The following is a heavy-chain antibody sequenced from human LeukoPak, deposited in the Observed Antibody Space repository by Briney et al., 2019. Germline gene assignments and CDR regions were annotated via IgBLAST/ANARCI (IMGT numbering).Heavy chain of an antibody. Sequence: GGSLRLSCAASGFTFSSYAMSWVRQAPGKGVEWVSAISGSGGSTYYAESVKGRFTISRDNSKNTLYMQMNSLRAEDTAVYYCAKVYVAVAGRRGGYYFDSWGQGTLVTVSS. CDR1: GFTFSSYA. CDR3: AKVYVAVAGRRGGYYFDS. CDR2: ISGSGGST. D-gene: IGHD6-19*01. V-gene: IGHV3-23*01. J-gene: IGHJ4*02.